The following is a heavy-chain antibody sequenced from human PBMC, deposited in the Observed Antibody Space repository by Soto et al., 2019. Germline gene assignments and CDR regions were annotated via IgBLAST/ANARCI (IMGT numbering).Heavy chain of an antibody. Sequence: ASVKVSCKASGYTFTSHYIPWVRQAPGQGLEWVGLINPSVGTTSYAQKFQGRVTMTRDTSTSTVYMELSSLRSEDTAVYYCARDHRTQYDSKGYYGMDVWGQGTAVTVS. CDR1: GYTFTSHY. CDR3: ARDHRTQYDSKGYYGMDV. V-gene: IGHV1-46*01. D-gene: IGHD3-3*01. J-gene: IGHJ6*02. CDR2: INPSVGTT.